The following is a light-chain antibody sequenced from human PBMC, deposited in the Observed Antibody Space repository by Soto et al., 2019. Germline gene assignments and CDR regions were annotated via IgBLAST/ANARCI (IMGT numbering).Light chain of an antibody. Sequence: DIQMTQSPSSLSASVGDRATLTCRASQGIRNDLGWYQQRPGKAPKFLIYDASSLESGVPSRFSGSGSGTEFTLTISNLQPDDFATYFCQQYHNYPRTFGQGTKVDI. CDR2: DAS. J-gene: IGKJ1*01. V-gene: IGKV1-17*02. CDR1: QGIRND. CDR3: QQYHNYPRT.